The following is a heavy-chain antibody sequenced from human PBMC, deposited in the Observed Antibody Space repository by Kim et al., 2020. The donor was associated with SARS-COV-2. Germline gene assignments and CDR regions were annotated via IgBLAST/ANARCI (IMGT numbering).Heavy chain of an antibody. CDR3: ARGFIAAAGPGVFDY. CDR2: ISSSSSYT. CDR1: GFTFSDYY. D-gene: IGHD6-13*01. Sequence: GGSLRLSCAVSGFTFSDYYMSWIRQAPGKGLEWVSYISSSSSYTHYADSVKGRFTISRDNAKNSLYLQMNSLRAEDTAVYYCARGFIAAAGPGVFDYWGQGTLVTVSS. J-gene: IGHJ4*02. V-gene: IGHV3-11*06.